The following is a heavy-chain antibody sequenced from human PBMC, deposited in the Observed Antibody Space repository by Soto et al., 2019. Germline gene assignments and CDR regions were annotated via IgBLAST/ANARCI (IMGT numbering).Heavy chain of an antibody. V-gene: IGHV1-2*02. Sequence: GASVKVSCKASGYTFTGYYMHWVRQAPGQGLEWMGWINPNSGGTNYAQKFQGRVTMTRDTSISTAYMELSRLRSDDTAVYYCARCVDDFWSGSPYYYGMDVWGQGTTVTV. CDR3: ARCVDDFWSGSPYYYGMDV. J-gene: IGHJ6*02. D-gene: IGHD3-3*01. CDR2: INPNSGGT. CDR1: GYTFTGYY.